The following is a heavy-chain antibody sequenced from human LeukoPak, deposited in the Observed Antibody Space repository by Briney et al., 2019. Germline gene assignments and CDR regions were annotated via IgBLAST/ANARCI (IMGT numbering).Heavy chain of an antibody. CDR1: GFTFSSYS. Sequence: GGSLRLSCAASGFTFSSYSMNWVRHAPGKGLEWVSSISSSSSYIYYADSVKGRFTISRDNAKNSLYLQMNSLRAEDTAVYYCASTPGPTVPFDYWGQGTLVTVSS. V-gene: IGHV3-21*01. J-gene: IGHJ4*02. CDR2: ISSSSSYI. D-gene: IGHD4-11*01. CDR3: ASTPGPTVPFDY.